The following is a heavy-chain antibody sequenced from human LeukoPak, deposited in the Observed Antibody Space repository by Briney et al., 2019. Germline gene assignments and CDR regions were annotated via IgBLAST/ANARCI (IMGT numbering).Heavy chain of an antibody. CDR1: GASISSYD. Sequence: PSETLSLTCTVSGASISSYDWSWIRQPPGKALEWIGYISHSGSTNYNPSLKSRVTISTDTSKNQFSLKLSSVTTADTAVYYCARGSSGYYPYWGRGILVTVSS. CDR2: ISHSGST. V-gene: IGHV4-59*01. J-gene: IGHJ4*02. CDR3: ARGSSGYYPY. D-gene: IGHD3-22*01.